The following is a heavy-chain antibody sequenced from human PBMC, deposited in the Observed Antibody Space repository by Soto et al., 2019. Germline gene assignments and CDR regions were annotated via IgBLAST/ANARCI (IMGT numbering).Heavy chain of an antibody. D-gene: IGHD3-10*01. V-gene: IGHV3-64D*09. Sequence: GGSLRLSCSASGFTFSSYAMHWVRQAPGKGLEYVSAISSNGGSTYYADSVKGRFTISRDNSKNTLYLQMSSLRAEDTAVYSCVKAFGDHAFDIWGQGTMVTVSS. J-gene: IGHJ3*02. CDR2: ISSNGGST. CDR1: GFTFSSYA. CDR3: VKAFGDHAFDI.